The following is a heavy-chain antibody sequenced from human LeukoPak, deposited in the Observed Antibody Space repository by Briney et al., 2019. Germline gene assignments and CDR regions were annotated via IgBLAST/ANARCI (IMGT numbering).Heavy chain of an antibody. CDR3: ARDPTAFDI. CDR2: INHSGST. Sequence: SETLSLTCAVYGGSFSGYYWSWIRQPPGKGLEWIGEINHSGSTNYNPSLKSRDTISVDTSKNQFSLKLSSVTAADTAVYYCARDPTAFDIWGQGTMVTVSS. J-gene: IGHJ3*02. V-gene: IGHV4-34*01. CDR1: GGSFSGYY.